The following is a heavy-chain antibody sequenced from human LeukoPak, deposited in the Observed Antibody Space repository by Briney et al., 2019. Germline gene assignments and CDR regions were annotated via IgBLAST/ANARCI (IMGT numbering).Heavy chain of an antibody. CDR2: INPNSGGT. J-gene: IGHJ4*02. CDR3: AREDTAMVNGIDY. Sequence: ASVKVSCRASGGTFSSYAISWVRQAPGQGLEWMGWINPNSGGTNYAQKFQGRVTMTRDTSISTAYIELSRLRSDDTAVYCCAREDTAMVNGIDYWGQGTLVTVSS. CDR1: GGTFSSYA. D-gene: IGHD5-18*01. V-gene: IGHV1-2*02.